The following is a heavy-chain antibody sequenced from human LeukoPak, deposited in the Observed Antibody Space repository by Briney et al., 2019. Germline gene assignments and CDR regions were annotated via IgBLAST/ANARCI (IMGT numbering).Heavy chain of an antibody. Sequence: PSETLALTCTVSGGYISSYYWSWIRQPPGKGLEWIGYVYYSGRTNYNPSLKSRVTISVDTSKNQFSLKLSSVTAADTAVYYCARTFSESYYYYGMDVWGQGTTVTVSS. CDR3: ARTFSESYYYYGMDV. CDR1: GGYISSYY. CDR2: VYYSGRT. V-gene: IGHV4-59*01. J-gene: IGHJ6*02. D-gene: IGHD1-26*01.